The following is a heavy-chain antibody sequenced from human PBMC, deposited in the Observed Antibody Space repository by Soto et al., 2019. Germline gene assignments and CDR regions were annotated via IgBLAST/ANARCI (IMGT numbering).Heavy chain of an antibody. J-gene: IGHJ3*02. V-gene: IGHV3-30*03. Sequence: QVQLVESGGGVVHPGRSLRLSCAASGFTFSSYGTFSSYGMHWVRQAPAKGLEWVAVISYDGSNKYYADSVKGRFTISRDNSKNTLYLQMNSLKPEDTAVYYCTVLEGAFDISGQGTMVTVSS. CDR1: GFTFSSYGTFSSYG. CDR3: TVLEGAFDI. CDR2: ISYDGSNK. D-gene: IGHD3-16*01.